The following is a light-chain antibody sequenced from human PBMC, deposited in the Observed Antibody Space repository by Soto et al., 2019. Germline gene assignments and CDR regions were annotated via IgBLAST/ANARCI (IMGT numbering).Light chain of an antibody. J-gene: IGKJ5*01. CDR3: QQRSNWPIT. CDR2: DAS. Sequence: EIVLTQSPATLSLSPGERAILSCRASQSVSSYLAWYQQKPGQAPGLLIYDASNRATGIPARFSGSGSGTDFTLTISSLEPEDFAVYYCQQRSNWPITFGQGTRLEIK. CDR1: QSVSSY. V-gene: IGKV3-11*01.